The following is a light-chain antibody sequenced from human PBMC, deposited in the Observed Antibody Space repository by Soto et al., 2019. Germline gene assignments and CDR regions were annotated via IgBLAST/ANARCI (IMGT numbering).Light chain of an antibody. V-gene: IGLV1-40*01. Sequence: QSVLTQPPSVSGAPGQRVTISCTGSSSNIGAGYDVHWYQQLPGTAPEPLIYGNSNRPSGVPDRFSGSKSGTSASLAITGLQAEDEADYYCQSYDSSLSGWVFGGGTKLTVL. CDR3: QSYDSSLSGWV. J-gene: IGLJ3*02. CDR2: GNS. CDR1: SSNIGAGYD.